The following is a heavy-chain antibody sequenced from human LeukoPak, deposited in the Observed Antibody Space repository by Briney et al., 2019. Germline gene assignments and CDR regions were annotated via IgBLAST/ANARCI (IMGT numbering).Heavy chain of an antibody. J-gene: IGHJ5*02. CDR3: ARDLRYSSGWYSGDHNWFDP. CDR1: GGSISSTTYY. Sequence: SETLSLTCTVSGGSISSTTYYWGWIRQPPGKGLEWIGSIYYSGSTYSNPSLKSRVTISVDTSKNQFSLKLSSVTAADTAVYYCARDLRYSSGWYSGDHNWFDPWGQGTLVTVSS. V-gene: IGHV4-39*07. CDR2: IYYSGST. D-gene: IGHD6-19*01.